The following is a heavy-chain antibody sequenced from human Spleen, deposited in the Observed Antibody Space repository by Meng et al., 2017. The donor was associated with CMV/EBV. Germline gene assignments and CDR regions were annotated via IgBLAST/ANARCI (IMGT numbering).Heavy chain of an antibody. CDR2: ISYTGST. Sequence: VRLQRWGAGLLKPSETLSLPCAVYGGSFSGYYWSWIRQPPGKGLEWIGSISYTGSTYYNPSLESRVIMSVDTSKNQFSLKLTSVTAADTAMYYCTRDVEEQRLLNWFDPWGQGILVTVSS. V-gene: IGHV4-34*01. J-gene: IGHJ5*02. D-gene: IGHD6-25*01. CDR3: TRDVEEQRLLNWFDP. CDR1: GGSFSGYY.